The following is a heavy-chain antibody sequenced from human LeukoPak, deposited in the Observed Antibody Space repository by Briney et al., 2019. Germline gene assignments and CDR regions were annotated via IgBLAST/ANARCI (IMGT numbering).Heavy chain of an antibody. J-gene: IGHJ4*02. CDR2: IIPIFGTA. CDR1: GGTFSSYA. Sequence: SVNVSCKASGGTFSSYAISWVRQAPGQGVEWMGGIIPIFGTANYAQKFQGRVTITADESTSTAYMELSSLRSEDTAVYYCARDRTGGELDYWGQGTLVTVSS. V-gene: IGHV1-69*13. CDR3: ARDRTGGELDY. D-gene: IGHD3-16*01.